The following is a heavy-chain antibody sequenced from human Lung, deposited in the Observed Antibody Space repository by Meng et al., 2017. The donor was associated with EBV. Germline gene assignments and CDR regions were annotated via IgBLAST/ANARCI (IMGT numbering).Heavy chain of an antibody. J-gene: IGHJ5*02. CDR1: GGSISSGCYS. D-gene: IGHD3-10*01. CDR2: IYHSRST. Sequence: QVELHESGPGLVQPSPALSLTCAFSGGSISSGCYSWSWIRKPPGKALEWIGYIYHSRSTYYNPSLKRRFTISVDRSKNQFSLKLSSVTAADTAVYYCARGITMVRGVPGHWFDPWGRGTLVTVSS. CDR3: ARGITMVRGVPGHWFDP. V-gene: IGHV4-30-2*01.